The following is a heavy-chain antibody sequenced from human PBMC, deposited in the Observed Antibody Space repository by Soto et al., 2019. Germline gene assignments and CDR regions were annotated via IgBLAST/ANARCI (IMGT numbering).Heavy chain of an antibody. D-gene: IGHD3-10*02. Sequence: QLQLQESGPGLVKPSETLSLTCTVSGGSISSSSYYWGWIRQPPGKGLEWIGSIYYSGSTYYNPSLKSRVTISVDTSKNQFSLKLSSVTAADTAVYYCTSLFSVSHDYYYYGMDVWGQGTTVTVSS. J-gene: IGHJ6*02. CDR2: IYYSGST. CDR1: GGSISSSSYY. CDR3: TSLFSVSHDYYYYGMDV. V-gene: IGHV4-39*01.